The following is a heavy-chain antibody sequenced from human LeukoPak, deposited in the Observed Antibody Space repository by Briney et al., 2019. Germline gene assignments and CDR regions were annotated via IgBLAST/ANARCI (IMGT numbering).Heavy chain of an antibody. D-gene: IGHD3-3*01. Sequence: PGGSLRLSCAASGFTFSSYEMNWVRQAPGKGLEWVSYISSSGSTIYYADSVKGRFTISRDNAKNSLYLQMNSLRAEDTAVYYCARDLGRGYYDFWSGYYFSEHYYYYMDVWGKGTTVTVSS. CDR3: ARDLGRGYYDFWSGYYFSEHYYYYMDV. CDR2: ISSSGSTI. CDR1: GFTFSSYE. J-gene: IGHJ6*03. V-gene: IGHV3-48*03.